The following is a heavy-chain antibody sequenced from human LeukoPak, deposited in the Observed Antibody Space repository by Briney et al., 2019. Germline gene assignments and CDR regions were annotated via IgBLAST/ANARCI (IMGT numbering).Heavy chain of an antibody. CDR1: GYTFTGYY. V-gene: IGHV1-2*06. J-gene: IGHJ4*02. CDR3: ARALRGYCGGGSCPNDY. Sequence: ASVKVSCKASGYTFTGYYMHWVRQAPGQGLEWMGRINPNSGGTNYAQKFQGRVTMTRDTSISTAYMELSRLRSDDTAVYYCARALRGYCGGGSCPNDYWGQGTLVTVSS. D-gene: IGHD2-15*01. CDR2: INPNSGGT.